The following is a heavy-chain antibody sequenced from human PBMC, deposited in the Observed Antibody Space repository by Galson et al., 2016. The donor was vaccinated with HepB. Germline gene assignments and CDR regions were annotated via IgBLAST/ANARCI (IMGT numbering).Heavy chain of an antibody. J-gene: IGHJ3*02. CDR2: ISWDSAGI. CDR3: AKASDDAFDI. Sequence: SLRLSCAASGLTFDDYPMHWVRQAPGKGLEWVSGISWDSAGIGYADSVKGRFTISRDNAKNSLYLQMNSLRAEDTAFYYCAKASDDAFDIWGQGTMVTVSS. CDR1: GLTFDDYP. V-gene: IGHV3-9*01.